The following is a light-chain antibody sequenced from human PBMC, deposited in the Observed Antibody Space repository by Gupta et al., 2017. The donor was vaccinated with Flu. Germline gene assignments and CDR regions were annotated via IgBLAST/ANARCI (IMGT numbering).Light chain of an antibody. V-gene: IGLV3-1*01. CDR1: KLEDKC. Sequence: PGKTASITCSGDKLEDKCACGKQQKPDQHLMLVIYKGSNRTAGRPGRFSGSNSGSTATLTISGTQGRDEDDYYWQAGNSSRVVFGGGTKLTVL. CDR2: KGS. J-gene: IGLJ2*01. CDR3: QAGNSSRVV.